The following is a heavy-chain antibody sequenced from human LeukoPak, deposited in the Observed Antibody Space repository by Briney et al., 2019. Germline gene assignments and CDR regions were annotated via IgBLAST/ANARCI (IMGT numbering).Heavy chain of an antibody. V-gene: IGHV3-23*01. CDR1: GVTLSNYG. Sequence: GGSLRLSCAVSGVTLSNYGMSWVRQAPGKGLEWVAGISGSGGSTSYADSVKGRFTISRDNPRNTLYLQMNSLRAEDTAVYFCAKRGVVIRVILVGFHKEAYYFDSCGQGALVTVSS. J-gene: IGHJ4*02. CDR2: ISGSGGST. CDR3: AKRGVVIRVILVGFHKEAYYFDS. D-gene: IGHD3-22*01.